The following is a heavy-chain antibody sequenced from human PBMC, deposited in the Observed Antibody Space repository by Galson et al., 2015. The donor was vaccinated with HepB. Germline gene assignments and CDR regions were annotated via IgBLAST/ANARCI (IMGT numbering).Heavy chain of an antibody. D-gene: IGHD2-15*01. CDR1: GGSFSGYY. Sequence: LSLTCAVYGGSFSGYYWSWIRQPPGKGLEWIGEINHSGSTNYNPSLKSRVTISVDTSKNQFSLKLSSVTAADTAVYYCARYWRGYYMDVWGKGTTVTVSS. V-gene: IGHV4-34*01. CDR2: INHSGST. J-gene: IGHJ6*03. CDR3: ARYWRGYYMDV.